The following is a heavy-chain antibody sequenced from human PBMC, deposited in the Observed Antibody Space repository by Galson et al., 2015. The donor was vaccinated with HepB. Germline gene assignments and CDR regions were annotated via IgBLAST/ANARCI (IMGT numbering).Heavy chain of an antibody. CDR1: GFTFSSYA. V-gene: IGHV3-23*01. Sequence: SLRLSCAASGFTFSSYAMSWVRQAPGKGLEWVSAISGSGGSTYYADSVKGRFTNSRDNSKNTLYLQMNSLRAEDTAVYYCARELRFFFGYYYMDVWGKGTTVTVSS. CDR2: ISGSGGST. CDR3: ARELRFFFGYYYMDV. D-gene: IGHD3-3*01. J-gene: IGHJ6*03.